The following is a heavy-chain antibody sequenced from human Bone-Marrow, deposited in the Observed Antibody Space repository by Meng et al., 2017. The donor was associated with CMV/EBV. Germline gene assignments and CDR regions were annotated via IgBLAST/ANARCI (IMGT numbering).Heavy chain of an antibody. V-gene: IGHV3-23*03. J-gene: IGHJ3*02. CDR1: GFTFSNYA. Sequence: GESLKISCAASGFTFSNYAMSWVRQAPGKGLEWVSLIYRGGTSQDYADSVKGRLIVSRDNSKNILYLEMNSLRAEDTAVYYCAKDGEAYCGGDCYFYAFDIWGQGTMVPVSS. CDR2: IYRGGTSQ. CDR3: AKDGEAYCGGDCYFYAFDI. D-gene: IGHD2-21*01.